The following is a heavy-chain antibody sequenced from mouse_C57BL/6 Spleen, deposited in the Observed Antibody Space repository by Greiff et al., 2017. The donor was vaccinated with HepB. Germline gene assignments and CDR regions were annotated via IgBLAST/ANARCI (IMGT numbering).Heavy chain of an antibody. D-gene: IGHD2-5*01. CDR1: GYTFTDYE. V-gene: IGHV1-15*01. J-gene: IGHJ1*03. CDR3: TRGDSTWYFDV. Sequence: QVQLQQSGAELVRPGASVTLSCKASGYTFTDYEMHWVKQTPVHGLEWIGAIDPETGGTAYNQKFKGKAILTADKSSSTAYMELRSLTSEDSAVYYCTRGDSTWYFDVWGTGTTVTVSS. CDR2: IDPETGGT.